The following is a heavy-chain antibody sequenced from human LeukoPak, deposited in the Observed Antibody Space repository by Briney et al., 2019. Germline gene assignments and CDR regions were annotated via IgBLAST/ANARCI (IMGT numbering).Heavy chain of an antibody. D-gene: IGHD1-26*01. CDR3: ARDPPWGSYCPRGYFDL. CDR1: GGSISRYY. CDR2: IYYTGST. J-gene: IGHJ2*01. V-gene: IGHV4-59*01. Sequence: SETLSLTCTVSGGSISRYYWNWIRQPPGKGLEWIGYIYYTGSTNYNPSLKSRVTISIDTSKNQFSLKLSTVTAADTAVYYCARDPPWGSYCPRGYFDLWGRGTLITLSS.